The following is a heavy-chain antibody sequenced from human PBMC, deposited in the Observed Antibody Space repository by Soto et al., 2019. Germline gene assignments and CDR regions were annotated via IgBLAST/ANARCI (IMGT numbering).Heavy chain of an antibody. CDR3: ARSFFRARAAGTRGIDY. CDR1: GGSFSGYY. V-gene: IGHV4-34*01. D-gene: IGHD6-13*01. CDR2: INHSGST. Sequence: SETLSLTCAVYGGSFSGYYWSWIRQPPGKGLEWIGEINHSGSTNYNPSLKSRVTISVDTSKNQFSLKLSSVTAADTAVYYCARSFFRARAAGTRGIDYWGQGTLVTVSS. J-gene: IGHJ4*02.